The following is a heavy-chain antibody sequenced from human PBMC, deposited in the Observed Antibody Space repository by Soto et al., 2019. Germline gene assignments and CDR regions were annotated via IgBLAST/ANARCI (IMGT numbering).Heavy chain of an antibody. D-gene: IGHD2-2*01. CDR3: AKHGLINIVVGPAAKDYYYGMDV. J-gene: IGHJ6*02. CDR1: GFTFSSYA. V-gene: IGHV3-23*01. CDR2: ITGSGGST. Sequence: EVQLLESGGGLVQPGGSLRLSCAASGFTFSSYAMSWVRQAPGKGLEWVSAITGSGGSTYYADSVKGRFTISRDNSKNTLYRQLNSLRAEDTAVYYCAKHGLINIVVGPAAKDYYYGMDVWGQGTTVNVS.